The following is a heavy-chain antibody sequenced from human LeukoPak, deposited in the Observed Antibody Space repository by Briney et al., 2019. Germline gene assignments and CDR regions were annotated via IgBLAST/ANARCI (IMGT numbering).Heavy chain of an antibody. CDR2: INSDGSST. D-gene: IGHD1-26*01. V-gene: IGHV3-74*01. J-gene: IGHJ3*02. CDR1: RFTFSTYW. Sequence: GGSLRLSCAASRFTFSTYWMHWVRQAPGKGLVWVSRINSDGSSTGYADSVKGRFTISRDNAKNTLYLQMNSLRAEDTALYYCARDMGATPLGSNAFDIWGQGTMVTVSS. CDR3: ARDMGATPLGSNAFDI.